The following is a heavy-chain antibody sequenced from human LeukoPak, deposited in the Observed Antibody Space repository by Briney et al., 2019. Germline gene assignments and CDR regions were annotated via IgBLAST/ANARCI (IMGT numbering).Heavy chain of an antibody. CDR1: GFTFSSYA. V-gene: IGHV3-23*01. D-gene: IGHD5-12*01. CDR3: AKEGYTSHYDY. CDR2: IRATADTT. J-gene: IGHJ4*02. Sequence: GGSLRLSCAASGFTFSSYAMTWVRQAPGKGLQWVSTIRATADTTYYTDSVKGRFTISRDNSKNTVFLQMNSLRAEDTAVYYCAKEGYTSHYDYWGQGILVTVSS.